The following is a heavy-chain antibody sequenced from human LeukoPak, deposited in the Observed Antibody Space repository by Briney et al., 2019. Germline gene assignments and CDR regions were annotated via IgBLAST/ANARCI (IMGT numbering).Heavy chain of an antibody. V-gene: IGHV4-39*01. D-gene: IGHD6-13*01. Sequence: SETLSLTCSVSSGSIINSNYYWGWIRQPPGKGLECIGTIYSGGTTFYTPSLQSRVSISVDTSKRQFSLRLSSITAADTAMYFCVRGATAHDAFDIWGQGTMVTVSS. CDR2: IYSGGTT. CDR1: SGSIINSNYY. J-gene: IGHJ3*02. CDR3: VRGATAHDAFDI.